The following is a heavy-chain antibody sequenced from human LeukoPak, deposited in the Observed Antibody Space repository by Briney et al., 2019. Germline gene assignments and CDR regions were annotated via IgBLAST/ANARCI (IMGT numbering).Heavy chain of an antibody. V-gene: IGHV1-2*02. D-gene: IGHD2-15*01. CDR3: TRDPGSYCSDGSCSFDY. J-gene: IGHJ4*02. CDR2: ISPKSENT. Sequence: ASVKVSCKASGYTFNDYYMHWVRQAHGPGLELMGCISPKSENTNYSQKFQGSVTMTWDTSISTAYMDLSRLTSDDTAVYYCTRDPGSYCSDGSCSFDYWGQGALVTVSS. CDR1: GYTFNDYY.